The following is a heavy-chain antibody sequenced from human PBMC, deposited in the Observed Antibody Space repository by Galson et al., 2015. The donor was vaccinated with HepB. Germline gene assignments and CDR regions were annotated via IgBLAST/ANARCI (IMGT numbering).Heavy chain of an antibody. Sequence: SLRLSCAASGFRFGDYGMTWVRQAPGKGLEWVGFTRNQAYGGSADYAASVKGSFAISRDDSRSIAYLHMDSLKTEDTALYYCARVGENFWSGSFYYFYYGMDVWGLGTTVTVSS. J-gene: IGHJ6*02. V-gene: IGHV3-49*04. CDR3: ARVGENFWSGSFYYFYYGMDV. CDR2: TRNQAYGGSA. CDR1: GFRFGDYG. D-gene: IGHD3-3*01.